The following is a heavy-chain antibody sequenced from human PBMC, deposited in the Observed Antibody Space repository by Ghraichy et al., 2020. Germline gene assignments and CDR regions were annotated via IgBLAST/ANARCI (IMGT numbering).Heavy chain of an antibody. CDR1: GGSISSSSYL. D-gene: IGHD4-11*01. Sequence: TLSLTCKVSGGSISSSSYLWGWIRQPPGKGLEWIGSIYYSGRTYYNPSLESRITISIDTSAKEFSLRLSSVTAADTAVYYCASQGVTVTTGYFDYWGQGSLVTVS. V-gene: IGHV4-39*01. CDR2: IYYSGRT. CDR3: ASQGVTVTTGYFDY. J-gene: IGHJ4*02.